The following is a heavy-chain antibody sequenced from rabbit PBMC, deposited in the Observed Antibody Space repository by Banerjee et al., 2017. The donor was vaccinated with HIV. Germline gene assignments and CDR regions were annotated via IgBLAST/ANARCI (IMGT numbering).Heavy chain of an antibody. CDR3: VRHNSGLRL. D-gene: IGHD4-1*01. Sequence: QEQLEESGGGLVKPGGTLTLTCKASGIDFSSYYYMCWVRQAPGKGLELIACIYTSSGSTFYASEAKGRFTISRTSTTVDLKRTSLTAADLASDFCVRHNSGLRLWGPGTLVTVS. J-gene: IGHJ4*01. CDR1: GIDFSSYYY. V-gene: IGHV1S43*01. CDR2: IYTSSGST.